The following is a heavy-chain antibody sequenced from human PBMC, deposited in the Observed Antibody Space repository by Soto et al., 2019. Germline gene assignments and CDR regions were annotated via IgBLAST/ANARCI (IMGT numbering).Heavy chain of an antibody. J-gene: IGHJ4*02. CDR3: ARGMNPQEY. Sequence: SETLSLTCNVSGFSISSGFYWGWVRQPPGKGLEWIGAIYHTGTTYFNPSLKSRVNMTIDTSKNQFSLSLASVAAAETAMYYCARGMNPQEYWGKGNLVT. CDR2: IYHTGTT. V-gene: IGHV4-38-2*02. D-gene: IGHD6-13*01. CDR1: GFSISSGFY.